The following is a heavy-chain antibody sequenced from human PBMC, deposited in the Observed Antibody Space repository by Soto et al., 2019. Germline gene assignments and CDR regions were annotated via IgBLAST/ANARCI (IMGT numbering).Heavy chain of an antibody. V-gene: IGHV3-23*01. CDR3: AKDLRYYGSGSYPSVFDY. J-gene: IGHJ4*02. CDR1: GFTFSSYA. CDR2: ISGSGGST. Sequence: GGSLRLSCAASGFTFSSYAMSWVRQAPGKGLEWVSAISGSGGSTYYADSVKGRFTISRDNSKNTLYLQMNSLIAEDTAVYYCAKDLRYYGSGSYPSVFDYWGQGTLVTVSS. D-gene: IGHD3-10*01.